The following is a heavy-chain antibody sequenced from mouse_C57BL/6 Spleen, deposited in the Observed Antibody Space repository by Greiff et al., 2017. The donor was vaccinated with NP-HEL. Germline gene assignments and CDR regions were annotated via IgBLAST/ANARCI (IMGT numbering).Heavy chain of an antibody. D-gene: IGHD3-2*02. CDR3: ARGRGTAQAPFAY. J-gene: IGHJ3*01. CDR1: GYTFTSYW. Sequence: VQLQQSGAELVRPGTSVKLSCKASGYTFTSYWMHWVKQRPGQGLEWIGVIDPSDSYTNYNQKFKGKATLTVDTSSSTAYMQLSSLTSEDSAVYYWARGRGTAQAPFAYWGQGTLVTVSA. V-gene: IGHV1-59*01. CDR2: IDPSDSYT.